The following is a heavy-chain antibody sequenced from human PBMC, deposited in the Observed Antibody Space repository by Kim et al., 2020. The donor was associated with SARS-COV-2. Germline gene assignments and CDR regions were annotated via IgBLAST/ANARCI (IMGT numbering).Heavy chain of an antibody. V-gene: IGHV1-18*01. CDR3: ARGDYLTLTY. J-gene: IGHJ4*02. Sequence: GGTEYAQKFQGRVTLTRDTPTATAYMELRSLTSDDTAVYFCARGDYLTLTYWGQGTLVTVSS. CDR2: GGT. D-gene: IGHD3-9*01.